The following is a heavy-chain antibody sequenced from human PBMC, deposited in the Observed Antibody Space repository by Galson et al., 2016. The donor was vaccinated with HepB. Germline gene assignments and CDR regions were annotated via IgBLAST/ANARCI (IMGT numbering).Heavy chain of an antibody. Sequence: SGFTFSDYTMNWVRQAPGKGLEWVSYISSSSDLIHYTESVKGRFTISRDNAKNSLYLEMNSLRAEDTAVYYCTRGRINWDNWFDPGGQGALVTVSS. CDR3: TRGRINWDNWFDP. CDR2: ISSSSDLI. CDR1: GFTFSDYT. V-gene: IGHV3-48*01. D-gene: IGHD7-27*01. J-gene: IGHJ5*02.